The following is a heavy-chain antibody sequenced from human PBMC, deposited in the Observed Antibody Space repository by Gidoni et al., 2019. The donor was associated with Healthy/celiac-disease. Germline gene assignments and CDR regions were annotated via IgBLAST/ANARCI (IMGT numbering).Heavy chain of an antibody. D-gene: IGHD6-19*01. Sequence: EVQLLESGGGLVQPGGSLRLSCAASVFTFSSYAMSWVRQAPGKGLEWVSAISGSGGSTYYADSVKGRFTISRDNSKNTLYLQMNSLRAEDTAVYYCAKRTGYSSGREDYWGQGTLVTVSS. CDR3: AKRTGYSSGREDY. CDR2: ISGSGGST. J-gene: IGHJ4*02. V-gene: IGHV3-23*01. CDR1: VFTFSSYA.